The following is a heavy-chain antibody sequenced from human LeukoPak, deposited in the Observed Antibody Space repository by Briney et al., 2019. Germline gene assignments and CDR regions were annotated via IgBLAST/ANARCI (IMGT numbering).Heavy chain of an antibody. CDR1: GFTFSSYT. CDR2: IRTSSTTI. D-gene: IGHD6-25*01. J-gene: IGHJ6*03. Sequence: GGSLRLSCAASGFTFSSYTMNWVRQPPAKGREWVSNIRTSSTTIYYADSVKDRHTISRDNAKNSLYLQMNSLRADDTAVYYCARFAAGGSYYYYMDVWGKGTTVTVSS. V-gene: IGHV3-48*01. CDR3: ARFAAGGSYYYYMDV.